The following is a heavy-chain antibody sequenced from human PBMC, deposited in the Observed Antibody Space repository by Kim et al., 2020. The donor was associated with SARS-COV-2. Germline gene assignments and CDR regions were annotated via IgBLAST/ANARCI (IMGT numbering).Heavy chain of an antibody. CDR3: ARDTISGDSGYDTYYYYYNGMDV. CDR1: GGSVSSGSYY. D-gene: IGHD5-12*01. Sequence: SETLSLTCTVSGGSVSSGSYYWSWIRQPPGKGLEWIGYIYYSGSTNYNSSLKSRVTISVDTSKNQFSLKLSSVTAADTAVYYCARDTISGDSGYDTYYYYYNGMDVWGQGTTVTVSS. CDR2: IYYSGST. J-gene: IGHJ6*02. V-gene: IGHV4-61*01.